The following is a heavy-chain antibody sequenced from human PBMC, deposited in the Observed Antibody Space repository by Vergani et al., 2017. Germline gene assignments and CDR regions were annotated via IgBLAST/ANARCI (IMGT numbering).Heavy chain of an antibody. V-gene: IGHV3-23*04. CDR3: ARLSYDTTPYVQGGYDC. Sequence: VQLVESGGGVVQPGRSLRLPCAASGFTFSSYAMHWVRQAPGKALEWVSAISARYPSTYYADSVKGRFTISRDNSKNMLYLQMNSLRAEDTAVYYCARLSYDTTPYVQGGYDCWGQGTLVSVSS. J-gene: IGHJ4*02. D-gene: IGHD3-22*01. CDR2: ISARYPST. CDR1: GFTFSSYA.